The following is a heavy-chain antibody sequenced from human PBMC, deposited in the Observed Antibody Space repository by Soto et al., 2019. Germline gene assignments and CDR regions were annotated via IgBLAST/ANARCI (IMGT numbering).Heavy chain of an antibody. D-gene: IGHD3-10*01. CDR2: ISAYNGNT. Sequence: QVQLVQSGAEVKKPGASVKVSCKASGYTFTSYGISWVRQAPGQGLEWMGWISAYNGNTNYAQKLQGRVTMTTDTSTSTAYMEMRSLRSDDTAVYYCASFNYYGSGSYGSLSDWYGMDVWCQGTTVTVSS. V-gene: IGHV1-18*01. J-gene: IGHJ6*02. CDR3: ASFNYYGSGSYGSLSDWYGMDV. CDR1: GYTFTSYG.